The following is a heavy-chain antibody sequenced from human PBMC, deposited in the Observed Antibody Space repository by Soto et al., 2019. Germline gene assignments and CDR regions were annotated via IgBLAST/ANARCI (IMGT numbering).Heavy chain of an antibody. CDR3: ARESRLVRGVMGYYYYGMDV. CDR1: GGSISSGGYY. Sequence: SETLSLTCTVSGGSISSGGYYWSWIRQHPGKGLEWIGYIYYSGSTYYNPSLKSRVTISVDTSKNQFSLKLSSVTAADTAVYYCARESRLVRGVMGYYYYGMDVWGQGTTVTVSS. D-gene: IGHD3-10*01. CDR2: IYYSGST. J-gene: IGHJ6*02. V-gene: IGHV4-31*03.